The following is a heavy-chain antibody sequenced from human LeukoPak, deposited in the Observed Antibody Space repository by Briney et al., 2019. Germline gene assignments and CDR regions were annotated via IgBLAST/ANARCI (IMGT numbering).Heavy chain of an antibody. V-gene: IGHV3-23*01. CDR2: ISGSGGST. CDR1: GFTFSSYN. CDR3: AKDLPGFFDY. Sequence: PGGSLRLSCAASGFTFSSYNMSWVRQAPGKGLEWVSVISGSGGSTYYADSVKGRFTISRDNSRNTLYLQMNSLRAEDTAVYSCAKDLPGFFDYWGQGTLVTVFS. J-gene: IGHJ4*02.